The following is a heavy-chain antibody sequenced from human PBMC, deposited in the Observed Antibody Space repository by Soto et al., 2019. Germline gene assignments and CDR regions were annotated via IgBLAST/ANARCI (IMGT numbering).Heavy chain of an antibody. CDR3: AKNQWGNVFDI. CDR1: GFAFRSYD. D-gene: IGHD3-16*01. Sequence: EVQLLESGGGLVQPGGSLRLSCAASGFAFRSYDMTWVRQAPGKGLEWVSTISKSGATPYYADSVRGRFTISRDNSKNTLHLQMNSLRVEDTALYYCAKNQWGNVFDIWGQGIMLTVSS. J-gene: IGHJ3*02. V-gene: IGHV3-23*01. CDR2: ISKSGATP.